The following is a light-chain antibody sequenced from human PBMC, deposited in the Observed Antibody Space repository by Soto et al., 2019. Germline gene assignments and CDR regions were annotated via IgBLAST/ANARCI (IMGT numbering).Light chain of an antibody. CDR2: DAS. Sequence: EIVLTQSPGTLSLSPGERATLSCRASQSVSSSYLAWYQEKPGQAPRLLIYDASILESGVPSRFGGSGSGTEFTLTINSLQPDDFATYYCQQYSTYRATFGQGTKV. V-gene: IGKV3-20*01. CDR1: QSVSSSY. J-gene: IGKJ1*01. CDR3: QQYSTYRAT.